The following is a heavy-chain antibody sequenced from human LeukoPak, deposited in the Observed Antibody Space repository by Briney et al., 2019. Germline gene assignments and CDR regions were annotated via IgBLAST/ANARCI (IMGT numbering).Heavy chain of an antibody. CDR3: ARVQRESSSGCLDY. D-gene: IGHD6-19*01. CDR1: GGTFSSYA. J-gene: IGHJ4*02. Sequence: SVKVSCKASGGTFSSYAISWVRQAPGQGLEWMGGIIPIFGTANYAQKFQGRVTITADKSTSTAYMELSSLRSEDTAVYYCARVQRESSSGCLDYWGQGTLVTVSS. CDR2: IIPIFGTA. V-gene: IGHV1-69*06.